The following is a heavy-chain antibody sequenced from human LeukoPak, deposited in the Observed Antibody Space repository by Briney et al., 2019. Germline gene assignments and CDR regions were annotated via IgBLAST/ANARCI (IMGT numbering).Heavy chain of an antibody. Sequence: GGSLRLSCAASGFTFTSYEMNWVRQAPGKGLEWVSYIRSSGTTMYYADSVKGRFTVSRDNAKNSLYLQMNSLRAEDTAVYYCARDWDGYNYRFDYWGQGTLVTVSS. V-gene: IGHV3-48*03. CDR2: IRSSGTTM. D-gene: IGHD5-24*01. CDR3: ARDWDGYNYRFDY. J-gene: IGHJ4*02. CDR1: GFTFTSYE.